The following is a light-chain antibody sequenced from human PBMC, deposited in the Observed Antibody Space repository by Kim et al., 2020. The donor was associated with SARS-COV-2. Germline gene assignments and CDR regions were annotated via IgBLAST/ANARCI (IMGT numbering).Light chain of an antibody. CDR3: QDYSTYSKT. CDR2: KAS. V-gene: IGKV1-5*03. J-gene: IGKJ1*01. Sequence: ASVGDRVTITCRASQSIGSRLAWHQQKPGKAPKVVISKASNLESGVPTRFSGSGSGTEFTLTISSLQPDDFATYYCQDYSTYSKTFGQGTKVDIK. CDR1: QSIGSR.